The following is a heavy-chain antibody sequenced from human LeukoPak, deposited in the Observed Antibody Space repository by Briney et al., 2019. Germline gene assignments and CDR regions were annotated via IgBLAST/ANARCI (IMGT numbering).Heavy chain of an antibody. CDR1: GYTYTNHG. CDR2: ISAYNRDT. CDR3: ARDPSNTSGWSPSFDY. D-gene: IGHD6-13*01. V-gene: IGHV1-18*04. Sequence: ASVMVSCKASGYTYTNHGITWVRQAPGQGLEWMGWISAYNRDTKYAQNFQGRVTLITESSTNTAYMELRSLRSDDTAVYYCARDPSNTSGWSPSFDYWGQGTLVTVSA. J-gene: IGHJ4*02.